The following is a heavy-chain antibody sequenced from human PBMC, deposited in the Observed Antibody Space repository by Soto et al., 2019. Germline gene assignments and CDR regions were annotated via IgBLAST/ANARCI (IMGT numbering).Heavy chain of an antibody. J-gene: IGHJ6*02. V-gene: IGHV1-46*01. CDR1: GYTFTSYY. Sequence: ASVQVSCKASGYTFTSYYMHWVRQAPGQGLEWMGIINPSGGSTSYAQKFQGRVTMTRDTSTSTVYMELSSLRSEDTAVYYCARDRRTIFGVVIISYYYYGMDVWGQGTTVTVSS. CDR3: ARDRRTIFGVVIISYYYYGMDV. D-gene: IGHD3-3*01. CDR2: INPSGGST.